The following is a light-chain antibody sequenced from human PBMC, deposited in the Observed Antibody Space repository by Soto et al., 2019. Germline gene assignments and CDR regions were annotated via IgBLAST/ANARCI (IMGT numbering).Light chain of an antibody. CDR1: SSDIGSYNL. V-gene: IGLV2-23*02. J-gene: IGLJ3*02. Sequence: QSALSQPASVSGSPGQSVTISCTGTSSDIGSYNLVSWYHHRPGQAPKLVIYEVTRRPSVDSNRFSGSKSDNTASLTIAGLQPDDEGDYYCCSYAGGRTFVVFGGGTKLTVL. CDR2: EVT. CDR3: CSYAGGRTFVV.